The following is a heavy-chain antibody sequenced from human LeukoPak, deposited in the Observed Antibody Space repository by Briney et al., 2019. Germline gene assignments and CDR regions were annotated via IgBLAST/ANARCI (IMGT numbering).Heavy chain of an antibody. CDR1: GYSFTNYW. D-gene: IGHD3-22*01. V-gene: IGHV5-51*01. CDR3: ARAYYYHSNALSPFDY. J-gene: IGHJ4*02. CDR2: IYPGDSDS. Sequence: GESLKISCKGSGYSFTNYWIGWVRQMPGKGLEWMGTIYPGDSDSRYSPSFQGQVTISADRSISTAYLQWSSLKASDTAIYYCARAYYYHSNALSPFDYWGQGTLVTVSS.